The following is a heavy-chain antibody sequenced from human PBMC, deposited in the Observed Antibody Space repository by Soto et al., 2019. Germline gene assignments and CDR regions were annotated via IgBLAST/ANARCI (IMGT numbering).Heavy chain of an antibody. CDR1: GFTFSIHG. Sequence: HPGGSLRLSCAASGFTFSIHGVHWVRQTPGKGLEWVAVISNDGNKKYYVESVEGRFSISRDNSKSIVYLQMNNVRIEDTAKYYCAKDKVPYYDFWSGQRWFDPWGQGTQVTVSS. J-gene: IGHJ5*02. CDR3: AKDKVPYYDFWSGQRWFDP. CDR2: ISNDGNKK. V-gene: IGHV3-30*18. D-gene: IGHD3-3*01.